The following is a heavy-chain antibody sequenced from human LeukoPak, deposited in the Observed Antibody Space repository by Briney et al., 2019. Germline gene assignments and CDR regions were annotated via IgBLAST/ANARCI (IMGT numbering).Heavy chain of an antibody. CDR1: GGSISSYY. Sequence: SETLSLTCTVSGGSISSYYWSWIRQPAGKGLEWIGRIYTSGSTNYNPSLKSRVTMSVDTSKNQFSLKLSSVTAADTAVYYCARDYYGSGSYSNWFDPGGQGTLVTVSS. V-gene: IGHV4-4*07. D-gene: IGHD3-10*01. CDR2: IYTSGST. CDR3: ARDYYGSGSYSNWFDP. J-gene: IGHJ5*02.